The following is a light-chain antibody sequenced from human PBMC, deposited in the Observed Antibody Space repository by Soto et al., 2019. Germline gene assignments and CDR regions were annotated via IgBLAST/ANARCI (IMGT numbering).Light chain of an antibody. J-gene: IGKJ3*01. Sequence: EIVMTQTPATLSVSPGERVTLSCRASQSVSSNLAWYQQKRGQAPRLLIYGASTRATGIPARFSGSGSGTEFTLTISSLQSEDFAVYYCQPYNNWPPFTFGPGTKVDIK. CDR1: QSVSSN. CDR3: QPYNNWPPFT. CDR2: GAS. V-gene: IGKV3-15*01.